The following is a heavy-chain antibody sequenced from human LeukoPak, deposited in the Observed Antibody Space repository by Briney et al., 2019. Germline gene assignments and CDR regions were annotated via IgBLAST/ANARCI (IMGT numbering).Heavy chain of an antibody. V-gene: IGHV3-30*18. D-gene: IGHD3-16*01. CDR1: GFTFRTFG. Sequence: GGSLRLSCEASGFTFRTFGMHWVRQAPGKGLEWVAVISYDGSNKYYADSVKGRFTISRDNSKNTLYLQMNSLRAEDTAVYYCAKDPTINDYVWGAFDYWGQGTLVTVSS. CDR2: ISYDGSNK. CDR3: AKDPTINDYVWGAFDY. J-gene: IGHJ4*02.